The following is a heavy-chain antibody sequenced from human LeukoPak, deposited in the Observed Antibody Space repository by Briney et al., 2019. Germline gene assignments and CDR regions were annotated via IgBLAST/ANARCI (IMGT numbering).Heavy chain of an antibody. CDR3: ARGRVAAAGVSTNAFDI. D-gene: IGHD6-13*01. CDR1: GGSISSYY. V-gene: IGHV4-59*12. CDR2: IYYSGST. J-gene: IGHJ3*02. Sequence: SETLSLTCTVSGGSISSYYWSWLRQPPGKGLEWIGYIYYSGSTNYNPSLKSRVTISVDTSKNQFSLKLSSVTTADTAVYYCARGRVAAAGVSTNAFDIWGQGTMVTVSS.